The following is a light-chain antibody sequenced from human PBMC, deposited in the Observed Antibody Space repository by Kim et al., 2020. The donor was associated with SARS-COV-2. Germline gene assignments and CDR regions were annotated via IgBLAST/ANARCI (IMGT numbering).Light chain of an antibody. Sequence: DIQLTQSPSFLSASVGDRVTITCRASQGISSYLAWYQQKPGKAPKLLIYAASTLQSGVPSRFSGSGSGTEFTLTISSLQPEDLATYYGQQLNSYPRLTFGGGTKVDIK. CDR3: QQLNSYPRLT. CDR2: AAS. V-gene: IGKV1-9*01. CDR1: QGISSY. J-gene: IGKJ4*01.